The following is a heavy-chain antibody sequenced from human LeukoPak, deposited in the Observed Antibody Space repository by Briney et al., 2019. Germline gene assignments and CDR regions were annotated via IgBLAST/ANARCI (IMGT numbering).Heavy chain of an antibody. CDR1: GGSISSYY. D-gene: IGHD2-8*02. J-gene: IGHJ4*02. Sequence: SEALSLTCTVSGGSISSYYWSWIRQPPGKGLEWIGYISYSGSTNYNPSLKSRVTISLDTSKNQFSLKLSSVTAADTAVYYCAGHHPRNTVDFWGQGTLVTVSS. V-gene: IGHV4-59*08. CDR3: AGHHPRNTVDF. CDR2: ISYSGST.